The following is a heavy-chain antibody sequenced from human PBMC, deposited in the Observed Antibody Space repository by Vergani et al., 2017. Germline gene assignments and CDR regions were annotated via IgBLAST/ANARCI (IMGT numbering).Heavy chain of an antibody. V-gene: IGHV4-39*07. D-gene: IGHD3-10*01. CDR3: AGVIHYGSGIDY. CDR1: GGPISSSSYY. J-gene: IGHJ4*02. Sequence: QLQLQESGPGLVKPSETLSLTCTVSGGPISSSSYYWGWSRQPPGKGLEWIGSIYYSGSTNYNPSLKSRVTISVDTSKNQFSLKLSSVTAADTAVYYCAGVIHYGSGIDYWGQGTLVTVSS. CDR2: IYYSGST.